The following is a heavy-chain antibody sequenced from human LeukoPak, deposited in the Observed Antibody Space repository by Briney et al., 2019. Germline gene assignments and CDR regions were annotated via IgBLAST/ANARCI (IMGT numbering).Heavy chain of an antibody. Sequence: ASVKVSCKASGYTFTSYYMHWVRPAPGQGLEWMGIINPSGGSTSYAQKFQGRVTMTTDTSTSTAYMELRSLRSDDTAVYYCARGYADYVSRYDAFDFWGQGTMVTVSS. CDR2: INPSGGST. CDR1: GYTFTSYY. J-gene: IGHJ3*01. CDR3: ARGYADYVSRYDAFDF. V-gene: IGHV1-46*01. D-gene: IGHD4-17*01.